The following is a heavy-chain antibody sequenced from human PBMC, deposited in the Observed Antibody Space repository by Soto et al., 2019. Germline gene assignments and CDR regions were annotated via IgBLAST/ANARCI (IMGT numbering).Heavy chain of an antibody. Sequence: QVTLKESGPVLVKPTETLTLTCSVSGFSLTNGRMGVSWIRQPPGKALEWLAHFFSDAERSYSTSMQSRLNMSKDSSGSQVVLTMTNMAPADTATYFCARMDGDYNYYGLDVWGHVIAVTVSS. CDR1: GFSLTNGRMG. CDR2: FFSDAER. V-gene: IGHV2-26*01. J-gene: IGHJ6*02. CDR3: ARMDGDYNYYGLDV. D-gene: IGHD4-17*01.